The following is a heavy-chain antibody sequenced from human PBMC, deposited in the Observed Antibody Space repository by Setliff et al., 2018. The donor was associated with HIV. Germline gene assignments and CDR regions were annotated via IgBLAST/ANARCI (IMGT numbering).Heavy chain of an antibody. CDR3: ASQGRSGWLWGGFVS. J-gene: IGHJ4*02. CDR1: GGSISSSSYY. D-gene: IGHD6-19*01. Sequence: ETLSLTCTVSGGSISSSSYYWGWIRQPPGKGLEWIGSIAYSGSTSYSPSLKSRVTISVDTSNNQFSLRLRSVTAADTAVYYCASQGRSGWLWGGFVSWGQGTLVTVSS. CDR2: IAYSGST. V-gene: IGHV4-39*07.